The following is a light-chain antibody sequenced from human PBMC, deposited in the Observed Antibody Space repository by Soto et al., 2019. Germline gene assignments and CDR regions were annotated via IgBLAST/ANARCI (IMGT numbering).Light chain of an antibody. CDR2: GAS. CDR1: QSVSSSY. Sequence: IVLTQSPGTLSLSPGERATLSCRASQSVSSSYLAWYQQKPGQAPRLLIYGASSRATGIPDRFSGSGSGTDFTLTISRLEPEDFAVYYCQQYGSSPYTFGQVTKVEIK. J-gene: IGKJ2*01. V-gene: IGKV3-20*01. CDR3: QQYGSSPYT.